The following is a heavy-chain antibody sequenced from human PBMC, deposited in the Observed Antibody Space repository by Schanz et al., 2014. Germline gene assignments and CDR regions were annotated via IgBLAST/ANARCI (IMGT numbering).Heavy chain of an antibody. V-gene: IGHV3-23*04. J-gene: IGHJ4*02. CDR2: ISGSGGST. CDR1: GFTLSSYW. Sequence: EVKLVESGGGAVRPGGSLRLSCAASGFTLSSYWMHWVRQAPGKGLEWVSAISGSGGSTYYADSVKGRFTISRDNSKNTLYLQMNSLRADDTAVYYCAKDPSHGDYDYYFDYWGQGTLVTVSS. D-gene: IGHD3-22*01. CDR3: AKDPSHGDYDYYFDY.